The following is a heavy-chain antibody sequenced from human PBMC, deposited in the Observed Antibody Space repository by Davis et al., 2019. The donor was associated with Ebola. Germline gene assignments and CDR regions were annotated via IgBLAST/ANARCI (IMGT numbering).Heavy chain of an antibody. D-gene: IGHD2-21*02. CDR2: ISWNSGSI. J-gene: IGHJ4*02. CDR3: AKGGIVVVTALYYFDY. V-gene: IGHV3-9*01. CDR1: GFTFDDYA. Sequence: SLKISCAASGFTFDDYAMHWVRQAPGKGLEWVSGISWNSGSIGYADSVKGRFTISRDNAKNSLYLQMNSLRAEDTALYYCAKGGIVVVTALYYFDYWGQGTLVTVSS.